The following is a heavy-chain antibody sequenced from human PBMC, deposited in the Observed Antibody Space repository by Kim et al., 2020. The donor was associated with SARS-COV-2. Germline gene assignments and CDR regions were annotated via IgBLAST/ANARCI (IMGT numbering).Heavy chain of an antibody. CDR3: ARSFSGYSFGSSLDY. J-gene: IGHJ4*02. V-gene: IGHV4-4*08. Sequence: PPLKSRVTISLETSNNQFSLKLSSVTAADTAVYYWARSFSGYSFGSSLDYWGQGALVTVSS. D-gene: IGHD5-18*01.